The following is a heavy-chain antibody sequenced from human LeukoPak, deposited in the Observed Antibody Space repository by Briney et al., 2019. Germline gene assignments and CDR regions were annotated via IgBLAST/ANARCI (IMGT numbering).Heavy chain of an antibody. Sequence: GGSLRLSCAASAFTFNSYWMSWVRPAPGKGLEWVANIKQDGSEKYYVDFVKGRFTISRDNAKNSLYLQMNSLRAEDTAVYYCARDTTSGYYDSSGYSLYYYYGMDVWGQGTTVTVSS. D-gene: IGHD3-22*01. J-gene: IGHJ6*02. CDR1: AFTFNSYW. V-gene: IGHV3-7*01. CDR3: ARDTTSGYYDSSGYSLYYYYGMDV. CDR2: IKQDGSEK.